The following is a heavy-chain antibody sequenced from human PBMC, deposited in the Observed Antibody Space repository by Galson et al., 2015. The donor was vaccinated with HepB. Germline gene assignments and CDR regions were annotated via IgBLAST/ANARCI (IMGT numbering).Heavy chain of an antibody. Sequence: SLRLSCAASGFTFSTFCMTWVRQAPGKGLEWVANIKQDGVDKYYADSVKGRFTISRDNAKNSVYLQMNSLRAEDTAVYYCVRPGPTPPWEYYFDFWGQGTLVTVSS. D-gene: IGHD1/OR15-1a*01. CDR3: VRPGPTPPWEYYFDF. V-gene: IGHV3-7*01. CDR2: IKQDGVDK. J-gene: IGHJ4*02. CDR1: GFTFSTFC.